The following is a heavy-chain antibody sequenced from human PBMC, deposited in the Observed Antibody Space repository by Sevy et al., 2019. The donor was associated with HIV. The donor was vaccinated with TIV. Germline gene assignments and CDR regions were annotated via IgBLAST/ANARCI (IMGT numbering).Heavy chain of an antibody. V-gene: IGHV3-15*01. CDR1: GLYFSNAW. CDR3: ITGSLGYPTAA. CDR2: VKSKTDGETT. Sequence: GGSLRLSCAASGLYFSNAWMSWVRQAPGKGLEWVGRVKSKTDGETTEYGAPVKDRFTISRDDSKRTVFLQMNSLKIDDTGVYYCITGSLGYPTAAWGQGTLVTVSS. D-gene: IGHD5-18*01. J-gene: IGHJ5*02.